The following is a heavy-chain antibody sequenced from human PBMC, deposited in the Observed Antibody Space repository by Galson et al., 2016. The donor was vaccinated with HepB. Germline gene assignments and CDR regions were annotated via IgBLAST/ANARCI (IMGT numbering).Heavy chain of an antibody. J-gene: IGHJ6*02. CDR3: ARVEITMVRGVPYYNYSMDV. V-gene: IGHV4-31*03. D-gene: IGHD3-10*01. CDR2: IYHSGST. CDR1: GGSIRSGGYF. Sequence: TLSLTCTVSGGSIRSGGYFWNWIRQHPGKGLEWIGNIYHSGSTYYNPSLKSRATISLDTSNNQFSLRLTSVTAADTAVYHCARVEITMVRGVPYYNYSMDVWGQGTTVTVSS.